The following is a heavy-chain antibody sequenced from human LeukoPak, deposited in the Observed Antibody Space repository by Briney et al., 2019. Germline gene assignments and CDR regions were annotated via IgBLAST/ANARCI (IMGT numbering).Heavy chain of an antibody. CDR3: GRAGSSGYLIDY. CDR2: TYYSGST. J-gene: IGHJ4*02. Sequence: SETLSLTCTVSGGSISSYYWSWIRQPPGKGLEWIGYTYYSGSTNYNPSLKSRVTISVDTSKNQFSLKLSSVTAAATAVYYCGRAGSSGYLIDYWGQGTLVTVSS. D-gene: IGHD3-22*01. V-gene: IGHV4-59*01. CDR1: GGSISSYY.